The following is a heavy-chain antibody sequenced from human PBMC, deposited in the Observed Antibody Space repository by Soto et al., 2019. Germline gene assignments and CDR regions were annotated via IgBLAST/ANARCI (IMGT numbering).Heavy chain of an antibody. Sequence: SETLSLTCTVSGGSIRGSDYYWSWIRQPPGKGLEWIGNIHYSGSTHYTPSLQSRVTISLDTSKNQFSLKVNSVTAADSAVYYCARSDKVPGPYYYDTCGPFDYWGLGTLVTVS. J-gene: IGHJ4*02. CDR2: IHYSGST. CDR3: ARSDKVPGPYYYDTCGPFDY. CDR1: GGSIRGSDYY. D-gene: IGHD3-22*01. V-gene: IGHV4-30-4*01.